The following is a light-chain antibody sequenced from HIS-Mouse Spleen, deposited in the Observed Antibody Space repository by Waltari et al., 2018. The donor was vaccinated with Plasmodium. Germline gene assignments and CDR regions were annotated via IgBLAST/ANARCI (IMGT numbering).Light chain of an antibody. J-gene: IGKJ2*01. CDR1: QGIISY. V-gene: IGKV1-8*01. CDR3: QQYYSYPYT. Sequence: AIRMTQSPSSFSASTGDRVTITCRASQGIISYLAWYQQKPGKAHKLLIYAASTLQSGVPSGFSGSGSGTDFTLTICCLQAEDFATYYCQQYYSYPYTFGQGTKLEIK. CDR2: AAS.